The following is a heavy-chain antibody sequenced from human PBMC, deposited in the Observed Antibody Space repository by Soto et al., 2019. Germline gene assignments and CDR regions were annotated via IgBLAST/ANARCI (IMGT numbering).Heavy chain of an antibody. CDR3: ARERTRWLQFFDY. Sequence: QVQLVQSGAEVKKPGASVKVSCKASGYTFTSYAMHWVRQAPGQRLEWMGWINAGNGNTKYSQKFQGRVTITRDTSASTAYMELSSLRSEDTAVYYCARERTRWLQFFDYWGQGTLVTVSS. CDR2: INAGNGNT. D-gene: IGHD5-12*01. J-gene: IGHJ4*02. CDR1: GYTFTSYA. V-gene: IGHV1-3*01.